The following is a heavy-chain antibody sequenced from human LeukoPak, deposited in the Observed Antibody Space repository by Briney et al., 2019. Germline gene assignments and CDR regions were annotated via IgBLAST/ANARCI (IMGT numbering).Heavy chain of an antibody. V-gene: IGHV3-74*01. D-gene: IGHD3-3*01. Sequence: GGSLRLSCAASGFTFRSYWMHWVRQAPGKGLVWVSRINSDGSSTSYADSVKGRFTISRDNAKNTLYLQMNSLRAEDTAVYYCARVDAATRYYDFWSGYYTVSDYWGQGTLVTVSS. CDR1: GFTFRSYW. CDR2: INSDGSST. J-gene: IGHJ4*02. CDR3: ARVDAATRYYDFWSGYYTVSDY.